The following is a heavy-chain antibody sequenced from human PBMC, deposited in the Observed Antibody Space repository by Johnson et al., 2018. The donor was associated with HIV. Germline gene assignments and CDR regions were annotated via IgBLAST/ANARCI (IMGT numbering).Heavy chain of an antibody. CDR1: GFTFSSYW. CDR2: INSDGSST. D-gene: IGHD4-23*01. V-gene: IGHV3-74*02. CDR3: AKARSLLDYGGFDAFDI. J-gene: IGHJ3*02. Sequence: VQLVESGGGLAKPGGSLRLSCVVSGFTFSSYWMHWVRQAPGKGLVWVSHINSDGSSTNYADSVKGRFTISRDNSKNTLSLQMNSLRVEDTAMYYCAKARSLLDYGGFDAFDIWGQGTLVIVSS.